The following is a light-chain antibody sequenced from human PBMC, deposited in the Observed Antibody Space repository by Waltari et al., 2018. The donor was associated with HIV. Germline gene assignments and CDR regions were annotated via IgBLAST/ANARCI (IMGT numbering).Light chain of an antibody. CDR1: NSTNGSTYD. J-gene: IGLJ3*02. CDR2: ANN. V-gene: IGLV1-40*01. Sequence: QSVLTQPPSVSGAPGQRVTISCTGSNSTNGSTYDVHWYQLLPGKAPKLLIYANNNRPSGVPDRFSGSKSGASASLAITGLQAEDEADYSCQSYDSRLSAWVFGGGTKVTVL. CDR3: QSYDSRLSAWV.